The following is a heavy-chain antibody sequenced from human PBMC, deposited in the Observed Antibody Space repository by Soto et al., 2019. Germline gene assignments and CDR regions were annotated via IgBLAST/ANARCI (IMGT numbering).Heavy chain of an antibody. V-gene: IGHV1-8*01. CDR3: AREGYCISTSCYQALDP. J-gene: IGHJ5*02. D-gene: IGHD2-2*01. CDR1: GYTFTSYD. CDR2: MNPNSGNT. Sequence: ASVKVSCKASGYTFTSYDINWVRQATGQGLEWMGWMNPNSGNTGYAQKFRGRVTMTRNTSISTAYMELSSLRSEDTAVYYCAREGYCISTSCYQALDPWGQGTLVTVSS.